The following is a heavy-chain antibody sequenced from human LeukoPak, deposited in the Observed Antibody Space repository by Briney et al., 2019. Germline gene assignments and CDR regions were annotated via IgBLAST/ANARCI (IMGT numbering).Heavy chain of an antibody. CDR1: GVSFSSYY. V-gene: IGHV4-4*07. CDR2: IYSSGNT. D-gene: IGHD1-26*01. J-gene: IGHJ3*02. Sequence: PSETLSLTCTVSGVSFSSYYWTWIRQPAGKGLEWIGRIYSSGNTNYNPSLESRVTMSIDTSKKQISLKLTSVTAAVTAVYYCARERGNLRGDAFDIWGQGTMVTVSS. CDR3: ARERGNLRGDAFDI.